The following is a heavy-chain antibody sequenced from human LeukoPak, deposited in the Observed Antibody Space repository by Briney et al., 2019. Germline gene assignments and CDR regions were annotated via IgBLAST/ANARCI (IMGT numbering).Heavy chain of an antibody. Sequence: GGSLRLSCAASGFTFSSYAMSWVRQAPGKGLEWVSGINSGGSGARTYYADSVKGRFSISRDNSKNTLYLQMNSLRAEDTAVYYCAKKGESLDYYYLDVWGQGTTVTVSS. CDR1: GFTFSSYA. V-gene: IGHV3-23*01. CDR2: INSGGSGART. CDR3: AKKGESLDYYYLDV. J-gene: IGHJ6*02. D-gene: IGHD3-10*01.